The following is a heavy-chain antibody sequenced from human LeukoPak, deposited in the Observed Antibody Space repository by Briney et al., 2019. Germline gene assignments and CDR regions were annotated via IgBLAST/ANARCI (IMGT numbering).Heavy chain of an antibody. CDR2: INPNSGGT. V-gene: IGHV1-2*02. CDR3: ARESLYSGSYYYYGMDV. J-gene: IGHJ6*02. Sequence: ASVKVSCKASGYTFTGYYMHWVRQAPGQGLEWMGWINPNSGGTNYAQKFQGRVTMTRDTSISTAYMELSGLRSDDTAVYYCARESLYSGSYYYYGMDVWGQGTTVTVSS. D-gene: IGHD1-26*01. CDR1: GYTFTGYY.